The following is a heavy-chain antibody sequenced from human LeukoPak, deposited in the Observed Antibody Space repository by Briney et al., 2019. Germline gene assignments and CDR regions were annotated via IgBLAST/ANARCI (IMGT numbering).Heavy chain of an antibody. CDR2: IYYSGNT. Sequence: SETLSLTCTVSGGSISSYYLSWIRQPPGKGLEWIGYIYYSGNTNYSPSLKSRVTISLDTSKNQFSLRLSSVTAADTAVYYCARGWGYFDSWGQGALVTVSS. V-gene: IGHV4-59*08. CDR1: GGSISSYY. CDR3: ARGWGYFDS. D-gene: IGHD7-27*01. J-gene: IGHJ4*02.